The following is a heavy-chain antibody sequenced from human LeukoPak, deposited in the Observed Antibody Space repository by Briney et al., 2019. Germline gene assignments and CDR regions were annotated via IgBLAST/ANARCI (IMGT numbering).Heavy chain of an antibody. CDR3: ARASAAAADY. CDR1: GFTVSSNY. CDR2: TYSNGRT. J-gene: IGHJ4*02. V-gene: IGHV3-53*01. Sequence: GGSLRLSCAASGFTVSSNYMSWVRQAPGKGLEWVSVTYSNGRTYYADSVKGRFTISRDISKNTLYLQMNSLRAEDTAVYYCARASAAAADYWGQGTLVTVSS. D-gene: IGHD6-13*01.